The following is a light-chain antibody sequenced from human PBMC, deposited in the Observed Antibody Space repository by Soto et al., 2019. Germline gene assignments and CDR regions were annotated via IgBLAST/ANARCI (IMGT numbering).Light chain of an antibody. V-gene: IGKV3-15*01. CDR3: QHYSNWPPT. J-gene: IGKJ3*01. Sequence: EMVMTQSPATLSVSPGERATLSCRASQNVHSNLAWYQQKPGQAPSLLIYDASTRATGIPARFSGSGSGTEFTLTISSLQSEDFGVYYCQHYSNWPPTFGPGTKVEIK. CDR1: QNVHSN. CDR2: DAS.